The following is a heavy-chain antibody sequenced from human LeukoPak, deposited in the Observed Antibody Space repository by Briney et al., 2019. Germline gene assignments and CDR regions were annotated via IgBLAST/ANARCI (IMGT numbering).Heavy chain of an antibody. D-gene: IGHD2-2*01. CDR2: IKSKTDGGTT. CDR3: TTDFLGCSSTSCRYYFDY. Sequence: GGSLRLSCAASGFTFSNAWMSWVRQAPGKGLEWVGRIKSKTDGGTTDYAAPVKGRFTISRDDSKNTLYLQMNSLKTEDTAVYYCTTDFLGCSSTSCRYYFDYWGQGTLVTVCS. J-gene: IGHJ4*02. CDR1: GFTFSNAW. V-gene: IGHV3-15*01.